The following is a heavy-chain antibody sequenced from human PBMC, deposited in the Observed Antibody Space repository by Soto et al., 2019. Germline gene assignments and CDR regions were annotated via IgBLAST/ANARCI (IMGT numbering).Heavy chain of an antibody. V-gene: IGHV4-39*01. J-gene: IGHJ4*02. CDR1: GGSISSSSYY. Sequence: SETLSLTCTVSGGSISSSSYYWGWFRQPPGKGLEWIGSIYYSGSTYYTPSLKSPVTISVDTSKNQFSLKVTSVTAAYTAVYYCARRIVATETFDYWGQRTLVTVSS. CDR2: IYYSGST. D-gene: IGHD5-12*01. CDR3: ARRIVATETFDY.